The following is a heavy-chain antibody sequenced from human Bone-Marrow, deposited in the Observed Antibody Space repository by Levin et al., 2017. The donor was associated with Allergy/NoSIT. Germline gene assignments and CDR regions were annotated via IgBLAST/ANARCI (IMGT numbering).Heavy chain of an antibody. CDR3: AREFDSGYDSAYFDF. CDR2: INPDTGDT. V-gene: IGHV1-2*02. CDR1: GYTFSGYR. Sequence: PGASVKVSCKASGYTFSGYRIYWMRQAHGQGLQWMGWINPDTGDTHYTHDFHGRVTLTRDTSINTAFMDLNRLTSDDTAVYFCAREFDSGYDSAYFDFWGQGALVTVSS. J-gene: IGHJ4*02. D-gene: IGHD5-12*01.